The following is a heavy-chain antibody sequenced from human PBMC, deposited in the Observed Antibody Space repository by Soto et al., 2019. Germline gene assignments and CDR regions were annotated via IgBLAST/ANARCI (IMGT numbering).Heavy chain of an antibody. Sequence: PGGSLRLSCAASGFTFSSYSMNWVRQAPGKGLEWVSSISSSSSYIYYADSVKGRFTISRDNAKNSLYLQMNSLRAEDTAVYYCASRRDDILTGHRWGQGTLVTVSS. CDR2: ISSSSSYI. CDR1: GFTFSSYS. V-gene: IGHV3-21*01. D-gene: IGHD3-9*01. J-gene: IGHJ5*02. CDR3: ASRRDDILTGHR.